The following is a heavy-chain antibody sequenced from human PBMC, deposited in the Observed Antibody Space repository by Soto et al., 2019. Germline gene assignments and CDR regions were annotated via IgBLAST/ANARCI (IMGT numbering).Heavy chain of an antibody. CDR2: IRGDGNDE. CDR1: GFTFTSSW. Sequence: EVQLVESGGGLVQPGGSLRLSCAASGFTFTSSWMHWVRQAPGKGLEWVSRIRGDGNDEQYADSVKGRFTISRDNAKNTLDLQMNSLRVEDTAVYYCARDLVFGSGSLGHWGQGTLVTVYS. J-gene: IGHJ4*02. CDR3: ARDLVFGSGSLGH. V-gene: IGHV3-74*03. D-gene: IGHD3-10*01.